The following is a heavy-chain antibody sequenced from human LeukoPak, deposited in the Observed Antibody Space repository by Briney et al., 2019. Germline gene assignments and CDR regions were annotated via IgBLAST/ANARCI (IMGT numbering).Heavy chain of an antibody. J-gene: IGHJ6*03. V-gene: IGHV3-15*01. CDR3: TTAYGLASPYYMDV. CDR2: IKSKTDGGTT. CDR1: GFTFSNAW. Sequence: GGSLRLSCAASGFTFSNAWMSWVRQAPGKGLEWVGRIKSKTDGGTTDYAAPVKGRFTISRDDSKNTLYLQMNSLKTEDTAVYYCTTAYGLASPYYMDVWGKGTTVTVSS. D-gene: IGHD2-8*01.